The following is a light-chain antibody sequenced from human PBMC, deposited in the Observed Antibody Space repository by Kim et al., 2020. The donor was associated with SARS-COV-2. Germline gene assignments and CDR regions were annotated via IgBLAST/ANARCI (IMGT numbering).Light chain of an antibody. V-gene: IGLV3-21*04. CDR1: NIGSKS. CDR2: YDS. Sequence: AAGKTSRITWRGNNIGSKSVNGYQQKPGQAPVLVIYYDSDRPSGIPERFSGSNSGNTATLTISRVEAGDEADYYCQVWDSSSDHRVFGGGTQLTVL. J-gene: IGLJ3*02. CDR3: QVWDSSSDHRV.